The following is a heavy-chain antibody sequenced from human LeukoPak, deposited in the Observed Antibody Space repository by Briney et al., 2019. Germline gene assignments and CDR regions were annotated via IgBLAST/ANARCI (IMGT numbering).Heavy chain of an antibody. Sequence: SETLSLTCTVSGGSISSYYWSWIRQPPGKGLEWIGYIYYSGSTNYNPSLKSRVTISVDTSKNQFSLKLSSVTAADTVVYYCASSSRHYYDSSGYFDYWGQGTPVTVSS. CDR3: ASSSRHYYDSSGYFDY. CDR1: GGSISSYY. CDR2: IYYSGST. J-gene: IGHJ4*02. V-gene: IGHV4-59*01. D-gene: IGHD3-22*01.